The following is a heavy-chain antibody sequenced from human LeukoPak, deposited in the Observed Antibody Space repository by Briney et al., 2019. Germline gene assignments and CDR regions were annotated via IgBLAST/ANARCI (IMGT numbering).Heavy chain of an antibody. CDR2: ITSSGSTR. J-gene: IGHJ6*02. CDR1: GFTLSDYY. Sequence: GGSLRLSCAASGFTLSDYYMTWIRQAPGKGLEWVSYITSSGSTRYYADSVKGRFTISRDNVKNSLFLQMNSLRAEDTAVYYCARWLRGIAEEDGMDVWGQGTTVTVSS. V-gene: IGHV3-11*01. D-gene: IGHD6-13*01. CDR3: ARWLRGIAEEDGMDV.